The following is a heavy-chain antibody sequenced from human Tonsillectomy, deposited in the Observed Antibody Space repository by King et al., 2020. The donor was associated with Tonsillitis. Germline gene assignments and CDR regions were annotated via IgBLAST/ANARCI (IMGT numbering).Heavy chain of an antibody. CDR3: ARGAYDSSGYYYVSKWFDP. J-gene: IGHJ5*02. D-gene: IGHD3-22*01. CDR2: ISGSGGST. CDR1: GFTFTSYA. Sequence: VQLVESGGGLVQPGGSLRLSCAAYGFTFTSYAMNWVRQAPGKGPEWVSAISGSGGSTYYADSVKGRFTISRDNSKNTLYLQMNSLRAEDTAVYYCARGAYDSSGYYYVSKWFDPWGQGTLVTVSS. V-gene: IGHV3-23*04.